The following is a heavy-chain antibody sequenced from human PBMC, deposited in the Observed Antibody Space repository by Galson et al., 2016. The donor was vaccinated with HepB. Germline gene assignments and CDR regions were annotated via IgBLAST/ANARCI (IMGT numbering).Heavy chain of an antibody. CDR3: AKDGGYCSGGTCFYYAMDV. CDR2: TSTYNGNT. J-gene: IGHJ6*02. CDR1: GYTFTDFG. D-gene: IGHD2-15*01. V-gene: IGHV1-18*01. Sequence: SVKVSCKASGYTFTDFGLSWVRQAPGQGLEWMGWTSTYNGNTHYAQKVQGRVTMTTDTSTSTAYMELRSLTSDDTAVYYCAKDGGYCSGGTCFYYAMDVWGPGTTVTVSS.